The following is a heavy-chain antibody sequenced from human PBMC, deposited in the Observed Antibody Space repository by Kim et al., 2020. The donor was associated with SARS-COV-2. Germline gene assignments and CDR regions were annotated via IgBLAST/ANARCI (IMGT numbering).Heavy chain of an antibody. CDR2: ISGSGGST. D-gene: IGHD3-22*01. V-gene: IGHV3-23*01. Sequence: GGSLRLSCAASGFTFSSYAMSWVRQAPGKGLEWVSAISGSGGSTYYADSVKGRFTISRDNSKNTLYLQMNSLRAEDTAVYYCAKHAGSGTDDSSGYLRWGQGTLVTVSS. J-gene: IGHJ4*02. CDR3: AKHAGSGTDDSSGYLR. CDR1: GFTFSSYA.